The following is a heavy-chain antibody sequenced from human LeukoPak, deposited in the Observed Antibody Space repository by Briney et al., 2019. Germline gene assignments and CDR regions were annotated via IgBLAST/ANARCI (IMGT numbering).Heavy chain of an antibody. V-gene: IGHV1-2*07. CDR1: GYTFTDYY. Sequence: ASVKVSCKASGYTFTDYYIHWVRQAPGQGLEWMGWINPNSGGTNYAHKFQGRVTMTSDTSISTVYMDLSSLNSDDTAVYYCARDVGSLVVDYWGQGTLVPVS. J-gene: IGHJ4*02. CDR3: ARDVGSLVVDY. D-gene: IGHD2-8*02. CDR2: INPNSGGT.